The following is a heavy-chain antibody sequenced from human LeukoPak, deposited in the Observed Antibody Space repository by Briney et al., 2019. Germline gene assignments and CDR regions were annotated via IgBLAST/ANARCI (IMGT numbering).Heavy chain of an antibody. V-gene: IGHV4-34*01. J-gene: IGHJ5*02. CDR3: ARGPFIVVVPAAIRGWFDP. CDR1: GGSFSGYY. CDR2: INHSGST. Sequence: SETLSLTCAVYGGSFSGYYRSWIRQPPGKGLECIGEINHSGSTNYNPSLKSRVTISVDTSKNQFSLKLSSMTAADTAVYYCARGPFIVVVPAAIRGWFDPWGQGTLVTVSS. D-gene: IGHD2-2*01.